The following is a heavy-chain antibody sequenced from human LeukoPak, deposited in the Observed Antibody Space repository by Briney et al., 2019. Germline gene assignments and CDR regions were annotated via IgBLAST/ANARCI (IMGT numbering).Heavy chain of an antibody. D-gene: IGHD3-10*01. CDR1: GYTLTELS. J-gene: IGHJ4*02. CDR2: FDPEDGET. CDR3: ATDQYYYGSGCTRFDY. V-gene: IGHV1-24*01. Sequence: ASVTVSCKVSGYTLTELSMHWVRQAPGKGLEWMGGFDPEDGETIYAQKFQGRVTMTEDTSTDTAYMELSSLRSEDTAVYYCATDQYYYGSGCTRFDYWGQGTLVTVSS.